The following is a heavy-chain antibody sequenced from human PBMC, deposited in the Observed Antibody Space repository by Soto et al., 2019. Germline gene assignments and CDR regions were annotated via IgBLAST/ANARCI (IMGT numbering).Heavy chain of an antibody. CDR1: GYTFTSYG. CDR3: ARAQGIAAAGTGVSIDY. Sequence: ASVKVSCKASGYTFTSYGISWVRQAPGQGLEWMGWISAYNGNTNYAQKLQGRVTMTTDTSTSTAYMELRSLRSDDTAVYYCARAQGIAAAGTGVSIDYGGRETLVTVSS. V-gene: IGHV1-18*01. CDR2: ISAYNGNT. D-gene: IGHD6-13*01. J-gene: IGHJ4*02.